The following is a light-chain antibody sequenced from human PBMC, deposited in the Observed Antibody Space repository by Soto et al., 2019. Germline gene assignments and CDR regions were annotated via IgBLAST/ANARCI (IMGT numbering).Light chain of an antibody. J-gene: IGLJ3*02. CDR1: SNDVGGYDY. CDR3: GSYTTSSTWV. Sequence: QSALTQPASVSGSPGQSITIFCTGTSNDVGGYDYLSWYQQYPHKAPKLIISEVSDRPSGISNRFSGSKSGNTASLTISGLQAEDEADYYCGSYTTSSTWVFGGGTKVTVL. CDR2: EVS. V-gene: IGLV2-14*01.